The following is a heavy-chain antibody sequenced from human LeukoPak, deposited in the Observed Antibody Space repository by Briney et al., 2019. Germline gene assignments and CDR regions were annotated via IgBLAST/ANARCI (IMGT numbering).Heavy chain of an antibody. J-gene: IGHJ4*02. Sequence: SETLSLTCTVSGGSISSYYWSWIRQPPGKGLEWIGYIYYTGSTDYNPSLKSRVAISVDTSKNQFSLKLSSVTAADTAVYYCARGSKAAPGTFDYWGQGTLVTVSS. CDR1: GGSISSYY. D-gene: IGHD6-13*01. CDR3: ARGSKAAPGTFDY. V-gene: IGHV4-59*01. CDR2: IYYTGST.